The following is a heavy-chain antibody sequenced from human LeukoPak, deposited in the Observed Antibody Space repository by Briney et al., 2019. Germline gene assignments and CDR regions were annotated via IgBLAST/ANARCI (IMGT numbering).Heavy chain of an antibody. Sequence: GGSLRLSCAASGFTFSSYSMNWVRQAPGEGLEWVSYISSSSSTIYYADSVKGRFTISRDNAKNSLYLQMNSLRAEDTAVYYCARGDYDFWSGYNYFDYWGQGTLVTVSS. CDR3: ARGDYDFWSGYNYFDY. CDR2: ISSSSSTI. V-gene: IGHV3-48*01. J-gene: IGHJ4*02. CDR1: GFTFSSYS. D-gene: IGHD3-3*01.